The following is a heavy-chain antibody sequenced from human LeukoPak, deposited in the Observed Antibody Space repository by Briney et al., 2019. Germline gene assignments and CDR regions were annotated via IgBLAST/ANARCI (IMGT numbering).Heavy chain of an antibody. CDR2: ISYDGSNK. Sequence: PGRSLRLSCAASGFTFSSYAMHWVRQAPGKGLEWVAVISYDGSNKYYADSVKGRFTISRDNSKNTLYLQMNSLRAEDTAVYYCARDQVVVAATYYYYYGMDVWGQGTTVTVSS. CDR1: GFTFSSYA. D-gene: IGHD2-15*01. V-gene: IGHV3-30-3*01. CDR3: ARDQVVVAATYYYYYGMDV. J-gene: IGHJ6*02.